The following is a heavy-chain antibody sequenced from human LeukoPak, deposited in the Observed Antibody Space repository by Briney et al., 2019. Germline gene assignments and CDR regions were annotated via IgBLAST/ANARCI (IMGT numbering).Heavy chain of an antibody. D-gene: IGHD2-8*02. CDR3: AKAGGTGKEAIDY. V-gene: IGHV3-23*01. Sequence: GGSLRLSCAASGFTFSSYAMNWVRQAPGKGLEWVSCISGSGGGTYSPDSVKGRFTISRDNSKNTLYLQMNTLRAEDTAVYYCAKAGGTGKEAIDYWGQGTPVTVSS. CDR1: GFTFSSYA. J-gene: IGHJ4*02. CDR2: ISGSGGGT.